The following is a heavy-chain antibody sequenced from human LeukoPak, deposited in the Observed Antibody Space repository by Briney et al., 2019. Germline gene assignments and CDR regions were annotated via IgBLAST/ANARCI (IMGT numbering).Heavy chain of an antibody. CDR2: IYHSGST. CDR3: ARSEVSYTMIVLDP. V-gene: IGHV4-38-2*02. J-gene: IGHJ5*02. D-gene: IGHD3-22*01. CDR1: GYSISRGYS. Sequence: PSETLSLTCTVSGYSISRGYSWGWIRQPPGKGLEWIGNIYHSGSTNYSPSLKSRVTISVDTSKNQFSLKLSSVTAADTAVYYCARSEVSYTMIVLDPWGQGTLVTVSS.